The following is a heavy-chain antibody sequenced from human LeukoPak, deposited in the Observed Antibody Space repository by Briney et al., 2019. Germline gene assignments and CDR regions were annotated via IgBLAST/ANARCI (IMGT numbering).Heavy chain of an antibody. CDR3: ARARYVTYYYYMDV. J-gene: IGHJ6*03. Sequence: GGSLRLSCAASGFTFSSYSMNWVRQAPGKGLEWVSYISSSSSTIYYADSVKGRFTISRDNAKNSLYLQMNSLRAEDTAVYYCARARYVTYYYYMDVWGKGTTVTVSS. D-gene: IGHD5-12*01. CDR2: ISSSSSTI. V-gene: IGHV3-48*01. CDR1: GFTFSSYS.